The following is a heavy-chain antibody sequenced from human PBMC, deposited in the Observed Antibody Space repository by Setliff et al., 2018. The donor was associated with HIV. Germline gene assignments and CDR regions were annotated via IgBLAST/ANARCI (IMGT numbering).Heavy chain of an antibody. D-gene: IGHD6-13*01. CDR2: IHHSGGT. J-gene: IGHJ4*02. Sequence: ETLSLTCTVSGGSISGYYWSWIRQPPGKGLEWIGYIHHSGGTQYNPSLMSRLTMSVDSSKNQFSLSLSSVTAADTAVYYCARLPDINSWPFDYWARGTLVTVSS. CDR1: GGSISGYY. V-gene: IGHV4-59*01. CDR3: ARLPDINSWPFDY.